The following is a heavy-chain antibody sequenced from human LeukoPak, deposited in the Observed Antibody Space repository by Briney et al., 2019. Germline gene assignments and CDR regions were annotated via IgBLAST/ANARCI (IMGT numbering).Heavy chain of an antibody. CDR2: IIPIFGTA. V-gene: IGHV1-69*05. CDR3: ARDVQYSNYGNWFDP. CDR1: GGTFSSYA. J-gene: IGHJ5*02. D-gene: IGHD4-11*01. Sequence: ASVKVSCKASGGTFSSYAISWVRQAPGQGLEWMGGIIPIFGTANYAQKLQGRVTMTTDTSTSTAYMELRSLRSDDTAVYYCARDVQYSNYGNWFDPWGQGTLVTVSS.